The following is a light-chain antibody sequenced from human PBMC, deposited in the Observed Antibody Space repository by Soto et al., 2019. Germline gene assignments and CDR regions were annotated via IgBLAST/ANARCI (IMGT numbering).Light chain of an antibody. CDR2: GAS. J-gene: IGKJ5*01. V-gene: IGKV3-20*01. Sequence: EIVLTQSPGTLSLSPGERATLSCRASQSVSSSSLAWYHHKPGQAPRLLIYGASSRASVIPDRFSGSGSGTHFTLTISSLEPEDVAVCNCHQYGSSITFGQGTRLQIK. CDR1: QSVSSSS. CDR3: HQYGSSIT.